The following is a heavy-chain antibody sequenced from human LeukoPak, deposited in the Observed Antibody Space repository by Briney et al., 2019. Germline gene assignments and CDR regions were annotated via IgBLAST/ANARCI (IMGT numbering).Heavy chain of an antibody. J-gene: IGHJ4*02. CDR1: GGSFSGYY. CDR3: ARLSYYGDYGPIDY. V-gene: IGHV4-34*01. CDR2: INHRGST. D-gene: IGHD4-17*01. Sequence: SETLSLTCGVYGGSFSGYYWSWIRQPPGKGLEWIGEINHRGSTNYNPSLKSRVTISVDTSKNRFSLKSTSLTAADTAVYYCARLSYYGDYGPIDYWGQGTLVTVSS.